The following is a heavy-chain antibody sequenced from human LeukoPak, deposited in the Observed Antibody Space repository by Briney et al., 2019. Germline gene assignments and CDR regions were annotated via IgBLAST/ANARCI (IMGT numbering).Heavy chain of an antibody. J-gene: IGHJ4*02. Sequence: PGGSLRLSCAASGFTFSGYWMSWVRQAPGKGLEWISYIGISSGNTKYADSVKGRFTISGDKAKNSLYLQMNSLRVEDTAVYYCARDYKYAFDNWGQGTLVTVSS. CDR1: GFTFSGYW. CDR2: IGISSGNT. V-gene: IGHV3-11*06. D-gene: IGHD5-24*01. CDR3: ARDYKYAFDN.